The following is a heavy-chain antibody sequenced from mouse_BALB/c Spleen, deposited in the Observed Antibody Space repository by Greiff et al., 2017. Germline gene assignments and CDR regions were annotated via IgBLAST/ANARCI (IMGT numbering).Heavy chain of an antibody. CDR2: IFPGDGST. Sequence: QDQLQQSGAELVKPGASVKLSCKASGYTFTSYDINWVRQRPEQGLEWIGWIFPGDGSTKYNEKFKGKATLTTDKSSSTAYMQLSRLTSEDSAVYFCAVGDYGSSYWFAYWGQGTLVTVSA. J-gene: IGHJ3*01. CDR3: AVGDYGSSYWFAY. V-gene: IGHV1S56*01. CDR1: GYTFTSYD. D-gene: IGHD1-1*01.